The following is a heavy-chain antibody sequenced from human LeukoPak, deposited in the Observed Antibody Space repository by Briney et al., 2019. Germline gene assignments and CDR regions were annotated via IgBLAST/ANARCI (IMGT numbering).Heavy chain of an antibody. CDR3: ARVDYYDSSVLPDY. J-gene: IGHJ4*02. CDR2: ISSSGSTI. CDR1: GFTFSSYE. Sequence: GGSLRLSCAASGFTFSSYEMNWVRQAPGKGLEWVSYISSSGSTIYYADSVKGRFTISRGNAKNSLYLQMNSLRAEDTAVYYCARVDYYDSSVLPDYWGQGTLVTVSS. V-gene: IGHV3-48*03. D-gene: IGHD3-22*01.